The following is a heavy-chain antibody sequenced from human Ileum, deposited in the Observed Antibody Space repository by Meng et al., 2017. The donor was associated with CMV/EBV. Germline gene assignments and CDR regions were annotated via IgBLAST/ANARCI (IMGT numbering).Heavy chain of an antibody. CDR3: ARGGASSKYFDS. V-gene: IGHV4-59*01. CDR2: AHNSWST. CDR1: GGSISSYY. J-gene: IGHJ4*02. D-gene: IGHD4-11*01. Sequence: GSLRLSCIVSGGSISSYYWSWIRQPPGKGLEWIGWAHNSWSTNYNPSLKSRVAVSVDTSKNHFSLTLASVTAADTGIYYCARGGASSKYFDSWGQGTLVTVSS.